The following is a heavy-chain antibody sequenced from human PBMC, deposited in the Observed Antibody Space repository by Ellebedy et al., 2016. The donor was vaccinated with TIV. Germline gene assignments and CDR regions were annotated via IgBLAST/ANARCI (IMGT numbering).Heavy chain of an antibody. J-gene: IGHJ4*02. CDR3: TCLQLGIADYFDY. D-gene: IGHD6-13*01. CDR1: GYTFTKYY. V-gene: IGHV1-46*01. Sequence: ASVKVSCKASGYTFTKYYMHWVRQAPGQGLEWMGMINPRGGSTSYAQKFQGRVTMTRDTSTSTVYMELSSLRSEDTAVYYCTCLQLGIADYFDYWGQGALVTGSS. CDR2: INPRGGST.